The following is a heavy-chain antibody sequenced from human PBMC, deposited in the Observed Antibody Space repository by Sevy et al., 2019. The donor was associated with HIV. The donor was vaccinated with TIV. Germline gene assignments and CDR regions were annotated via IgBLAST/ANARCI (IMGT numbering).Heavy chain of an antibody. D-gene: IGHD4-17*01. CDR2: ISYEGSNK. CDR3: ARGRDYGNFDY. CDR1: GFTFSSYA. Sequence: GGSLRLSCAASGFTFSSYAMHWVRQAPGKGLEWVALISYEGSNKYYADSVKGRFTISRDNSKNMLYLQMNSLRAEDTAVYYCARGRDYGNFDYWGQGTLVTVSS. J-gene: IGHJ4*02. V-gene: IGHV3-30*04.